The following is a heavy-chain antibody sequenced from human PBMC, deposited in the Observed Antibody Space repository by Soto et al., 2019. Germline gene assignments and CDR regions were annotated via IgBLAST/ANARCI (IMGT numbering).Heavy chain of an antibody. CDR1: GYTFTSYG. CDR3: ARDRVKVGLFDY. J-gene: IGHJ4*02. CDR2: ISAYNGNT. V-gene: IGHV1-18*01. Sequence: ASVTVSCQASGYTFTSYGISWVRQAPGQGLEWIGWISAYNGNTNYAQKLQGRVTMTTDTSTSTAYMELRSLRSDDTAVYYCARDRVKVGLFDYWGQGTLVTVSS.